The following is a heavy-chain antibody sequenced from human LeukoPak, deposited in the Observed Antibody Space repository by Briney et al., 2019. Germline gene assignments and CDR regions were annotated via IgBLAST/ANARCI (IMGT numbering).Heavy chain of an antibody. CDR3: ARLYCSITSCYAGDY. V-gene: IGHV3-21*01. CDR1: GFTFSDYS. CDR2: ISSDSKHI. Sequence: GGSLRLSCAVSGFTFSDYSMNWVRQAPGKGLEWVSSISSDSKHIYYADSVKGRFTISKDNAKNSLYLQMNSLRAEDTAVYYCARLYCSITSCYAGDYWGQGTLVTVSS. J-gene: IGHJ4*02. D-gene: IGHD2-2*01.